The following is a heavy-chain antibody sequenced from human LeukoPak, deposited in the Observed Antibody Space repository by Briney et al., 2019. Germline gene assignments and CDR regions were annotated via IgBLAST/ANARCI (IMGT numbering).Heavy chain of an antibody. Sequence: ASVTVSCTASGYTFTSYDINWVRQATGQGLEWTGWMSPNSGDTGYAQEFQGRLTMTRDTSISTAYMELSSLRSEDTAVYYCVRTPPNWGADYWGQGTLVTVSS. V-gene: IGHV1-8*01. CDR2: MSPNSGDT. D-gene: IGHD3-16*01. J-gene: IGHJ4*02. CDR3: VRTPPNWGADY. CDR1: GYTFTSYD.